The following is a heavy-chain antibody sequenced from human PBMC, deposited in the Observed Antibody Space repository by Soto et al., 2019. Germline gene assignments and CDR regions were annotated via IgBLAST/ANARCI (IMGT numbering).Heavy chain of an antibody. V-gene: IGHV4-59*01. CDR2: MYNTGST. Sequence: PSETLSLTCTVSGGSISGYYWSWIRQPPGKGLEWIGYMYNTGSTVYNPSFKSRVTISVDTSKNQFSLKLSSVTAADTAVYYCVRKTGYSSSTFDYWGQGTLVTVSS. J-gene: IGHJ4*02. CDR3: VRKTGYSSSTFDY. CDR1: GGSISGYY. D-gene: IGHD6-13*01.